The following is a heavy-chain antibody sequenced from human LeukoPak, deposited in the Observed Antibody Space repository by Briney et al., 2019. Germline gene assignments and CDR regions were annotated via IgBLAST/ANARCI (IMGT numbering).Heavy chain of an antibody. V-gene: IGHV4-4*07. Sequence: SETLSLTCTVSGGPISSYYWSWIRQPAGKGLEWIGRIYTSGSTNYNPSLKSRVTMSVNTSKNQFSLKLSSVTAADTAVYYCARATTTRGILHYFDYWGQGTLVTVSS. CDR3: ARATTTRGILHYFDY. CDR2: IYTSGST. D-gene: IGHD2-8*02. CDR1: GGPISSYY. J-gene: IGHJ4*02.